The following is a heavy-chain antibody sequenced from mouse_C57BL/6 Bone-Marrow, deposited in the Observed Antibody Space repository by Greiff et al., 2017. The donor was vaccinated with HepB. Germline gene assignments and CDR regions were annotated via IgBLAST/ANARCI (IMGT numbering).Heavy chain of an antibody. CDR3: ARYDYGNYGGFAY. CDR2: IRNKANGYTT. D-gene: IGHD2-1*01. Sequence: EVKLMESGGGLVQPGGSLSLSCAASGFTFTDYYMSWVRQPPGKALEWLGFIRNKANGYTTEYSASVKGRFTISRDNSQSILYLQMNALRAEDSATYYCARYDYGNYGGFAYWGQGTLVTVSA. V-gene: IGHV7-3*01. CDR1: GFTFTDYY. J-gene: IGHJ3*01.